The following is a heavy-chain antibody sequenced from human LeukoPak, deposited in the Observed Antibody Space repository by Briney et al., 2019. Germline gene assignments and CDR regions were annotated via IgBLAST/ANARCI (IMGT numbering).Heavy chain of an antibody. CDR1: GYTFTSYD. J-gene: IGHJ4*02. CDR2: MNPNSGNT. CDR3: ARTGQGRDGYNFDY. D-gene: IGHD5-24*01. V-gene: IGHV1-8*03. Sequence: EASVKVSCKASGYTFTSYDINWVRQATGQGLEWMGWMNPNSGNTGYAQKFQGRVTITRNTSISTAYMELSSLRSEDTAVYYCARTGQGRDGYNFDYWGQGTLVTVSS.